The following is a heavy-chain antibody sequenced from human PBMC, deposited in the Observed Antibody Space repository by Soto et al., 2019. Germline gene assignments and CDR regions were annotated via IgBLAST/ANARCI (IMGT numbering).Heavy chain of an antibody. CDR1: GGTFSSYA. V-gene: IGHV1-69*06. Sequence: QVQLVQSGAEVKKPGSSVKVSCKASGGTFSSYAISWVRQAPGQGLEWMGGIIPIFGTANYAQKFQGRVTITADKSTSAAYMELSSLRSEDTAVYYCARETVTIFGVVIRGYFDYWGQGNLVTVSS. J-gene: IGHJ4*02. CDR3: ARETVTIFGVVIRGYFDY. CDR2: IIPIFGTA. D-gene: IGHD3-3*01.